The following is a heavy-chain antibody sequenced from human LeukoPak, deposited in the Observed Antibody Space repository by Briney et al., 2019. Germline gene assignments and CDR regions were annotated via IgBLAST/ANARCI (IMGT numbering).Heavy chain of an antibody. J-gene: IGHJ4*02. V-gene: IGHV1-69*05. D-gene: IGHD4-23*01. CDR3: ARDDGGNSVSDY. CDR2: IIPIFGTA. Sequence: SVKVPCKASGGTFSSYAISWVRQAPGQGLEWMGRIIPIFGTANYAQKFQGRVTITTDESTSTAYMELSSLRSEDTAVYYCARDDGGNSVSDYWGQGTLVTVSS. CDR1: GGTFSSYA.